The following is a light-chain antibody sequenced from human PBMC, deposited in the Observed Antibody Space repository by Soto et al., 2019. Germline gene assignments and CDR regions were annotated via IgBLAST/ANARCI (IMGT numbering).Light chain of an antibody. CDR1: RSVSSRY. CDR2: GAS. V-gene: IGKV3-20*01. Sequence: EMVLTQSPGTLSLSPGARATLSCRASRSVSSRYLAWYQQKPGQAPRLLIYGASSRATGIPDRFSGSGSGTDFSLTISRLEPEDFAVYYCQQYGSSPPYTFGQGTKLEI. CDR3: QQYGSSPPYT. J-gene: IGKJ2*01.